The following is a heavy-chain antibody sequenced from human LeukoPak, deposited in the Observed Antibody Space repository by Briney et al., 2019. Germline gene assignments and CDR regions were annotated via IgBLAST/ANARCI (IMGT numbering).Heavy chain of an antibody. CDR2: MNPNSGNT. CDR3: DYTIFGVLFAFDY. V-gene: IGHV1-8*01. J-gene: IGHJ4*02. D-gene: IGHD3-3*01. CDR1: GYTFTSYD. Sequence: GASVKVSCKASGYTFTSYDINWVRQATGQGLEWMGWMNPNSGNTGYAQKFQGRVTMTRNTSISTAYMELSSLRSEDTAVYYCDYTIFGVLFAFDYWGQGTLVTVSS.